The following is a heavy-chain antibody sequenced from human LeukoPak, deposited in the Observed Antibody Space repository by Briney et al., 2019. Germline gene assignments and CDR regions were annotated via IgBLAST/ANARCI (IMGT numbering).Heavy chain of an antibody. CDR3: ARPGVPALDIYSGYDLAESYYFDY. CDR1: GFTFSSYW. Sequence: AGGSLRLSCAASGFTFSSYWMSWVRQAPGKGLEWVANIKQDGSEKYYVDSVKGRFTISRDNAKNSLYLQMNSLRAEDTAVYYCARPGVPALDIYSGYDLAESYYFDYWGQGTLVTVSS. J-gene: IGHJ4*02. CDR2: IKQDGSEK. V-gene: IGHV3-7*01. D-gene: IGHD5-12*01.